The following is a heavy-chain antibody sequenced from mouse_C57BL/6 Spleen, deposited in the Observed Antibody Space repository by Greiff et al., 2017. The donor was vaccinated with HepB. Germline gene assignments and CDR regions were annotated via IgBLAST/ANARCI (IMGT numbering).Heavy chain of an antibody. D-gene: IGHD1-1*01. CDR2: ISSGSSTI. CDR3: ARRATVEATNWYFDV. Sequence: EVQRVESGGGLVKPGGSLKLSCAASGFTFSDYGMHWVRQAPEKGLEWVAYISSGSSTIFYADTVKGRFTISRDNAKNTLFLQMTSLRSEDTAMYYCARRATVEATNWYFDVWGTGTTATVSS. J-gene: IGHJ1*03. CDR1: GFTFSDYG. V-gene: IGHV5-17*01.